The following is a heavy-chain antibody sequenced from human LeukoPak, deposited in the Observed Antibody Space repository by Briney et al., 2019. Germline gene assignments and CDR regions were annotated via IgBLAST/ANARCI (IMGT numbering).Heavy chain of an antibody. D-gene: IGHD3-10*01. V-gene: IGHV4-31*03. J-gene: IGHJ6*04. CDR1: GGSISSGGYY. CDR2: IYYSGST. CDR3: ARAPSLYGSGSYYTPYYYYGMDV. Sequence: SQTLSLTCTVSGGSISSGGYYWSWIRQHPGKGLEWIGYIYYSGSTYYNPSLKSRVTIPVDTSKNQFSLKLSSVTAADTAVYYCARAPSLYGSGSYYTPYYYYGMDVWGKGTTVTVSS.